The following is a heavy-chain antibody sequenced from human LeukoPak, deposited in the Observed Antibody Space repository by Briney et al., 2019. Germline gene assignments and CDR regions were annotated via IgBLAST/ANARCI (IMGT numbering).Heavy chain of an antibody. CDR2: INTNTGNP. D-gene: IGHD3-3*01. J-gene: IGHJ4*02. Sequence: ASVKVSCKASGYTFTSYAMNWVRQAPGQGLEWMGWINTNTGNPTYAQGFTGRFVFSLDTSVSTAYLQISSLKAEDTAVYYCARDLGRIYDFWRRLFDYWGQGTLVTVSS. CDR3: ARDLGRIYDFWRRLFDY. V-gene: IGHV7-4-1*02. CDR1: GYTFTSYA.